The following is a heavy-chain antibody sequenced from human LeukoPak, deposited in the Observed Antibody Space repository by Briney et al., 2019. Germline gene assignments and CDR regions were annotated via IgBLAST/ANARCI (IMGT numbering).Heavy chain of an antibody. CDR3: ARVFGIAVAGGDY. CDR2: ISHDGSNK. J-gene: IGHJ4*02. D-gene: IGHD6-19*01. V-gene: IGHV3-30*03. CDR1: GFTFSSYG. Sequence: QPGRSLRLSCAASGFTFSSYGMHWVRQAPGKGLEWVAVISHDGSNKYYADSAKGRFTISRDNSKNTLYLQMNSLRAEDTAVYYCARVFGIAVAGGDYWGQGTLVTVSS.